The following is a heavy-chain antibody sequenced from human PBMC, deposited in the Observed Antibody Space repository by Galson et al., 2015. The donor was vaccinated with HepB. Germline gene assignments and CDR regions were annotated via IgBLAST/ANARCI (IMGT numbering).Heavy chain of an antibody. V-gene: IGHV3-7*01. Sequence: SLRLSCAASGFTFSSYWMNWVRQAPGKVLEWVAHINQDGSSKYYVDSVKGRFTISRDNAKDSVYLQLDSPRAEDTAVYYCARDRSWFDPWGQGTLVTVSS. J-gene: IGHJ5*02. CDR3: ARDRSWFDP. CDR1: GFTFSSYW. CDR2: INQDGSSK.